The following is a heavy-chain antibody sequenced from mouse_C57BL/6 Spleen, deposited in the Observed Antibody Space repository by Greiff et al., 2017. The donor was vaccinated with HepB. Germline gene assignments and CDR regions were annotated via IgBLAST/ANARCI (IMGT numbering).Heavy chain of an antibody. CDR3: ASGAYGSSLSYWYFDV. D-gene: IGHD1-1*01. CDR1: GYTFTSYW. V-gene: IGHV1-52*01. Sequence: VQLQQPGAELVRPGSSVKLSCKASGYTFTSYWMHWVKQRPIQGLEWIGNIDPSDSETHYNQKFKDKATLTVDKSSSTAYMQLSSLTSEDSAVYYCASGAYGSSLSYWYFDVWGTGTTVTVSS. J-gene: IGHJ1*03. CDR2: IDPSDSET.